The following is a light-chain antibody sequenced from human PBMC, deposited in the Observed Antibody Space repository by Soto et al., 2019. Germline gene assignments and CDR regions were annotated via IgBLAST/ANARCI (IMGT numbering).Light chain of an antibody. CDR1: SSNIGAGQD. Sequence: QSVLTQPPSVSGAPGQRVTISCTGTSSNIGAGQDVHWYRQLPGAAPKFLISDSNNRASGVPDRFSVSKSGASASLAITGLQAEDEADYYCQSYDSSLSAWVFGGGTKVTVL. J-gene: IGLJ3*02. V-gene: IGLV1-40*01. CDR2: DSN. CDR3: QSYDSSLSAWV.